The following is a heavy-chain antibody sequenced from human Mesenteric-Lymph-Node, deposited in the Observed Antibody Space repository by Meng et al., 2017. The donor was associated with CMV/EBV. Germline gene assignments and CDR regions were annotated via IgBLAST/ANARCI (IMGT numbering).Heavy chain of an antibody. CDR1: GYTFSSYA. V-gene: IGHV1-3*04. CDR2: IDIVEDKT. J-gene: IGHJ4*02. CDR3: ARTNNWGFDY. D-gene: IGHD3-16*01. Sequence: QVQLVPSGAEGKKPGASVKVSCKASGYTFSSYAMHWVRQAPGQRLEWMGWIDIVEDKTKTSQNFQGRVTLTRDTSANTAYMELSSLRSDDTAVYYCARTNNWGFDYWGQGTLVTVSS.